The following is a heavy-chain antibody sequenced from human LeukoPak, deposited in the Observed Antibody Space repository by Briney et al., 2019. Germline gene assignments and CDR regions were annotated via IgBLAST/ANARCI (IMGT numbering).Heavy chain of an antibody. Sequence: SETLSLTCTVSGYSISCGYYWGWIRQPPGKGLEWIGSIYHSGSTYYNPSLKSRVTISVDTSKNQFSLKLSSVTAADTAVYYCARVWFGYFDYWGQGTLVTVSS. D-gene: IGHD3-10*01. CDR2: IYHSGST. CDR1: GYSISCGYY. J-gene: IGHJ4*02. CDR3: ARVWFGYFDY. V-gene: IGHV4-38-2*02.